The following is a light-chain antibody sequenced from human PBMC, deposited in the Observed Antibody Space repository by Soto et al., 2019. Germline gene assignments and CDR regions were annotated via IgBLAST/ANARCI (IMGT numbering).Light chain of an antibody. CDR3: CSFAGRNTYV. CDR2: EGD. Sequence: QSVLTQPASVSGSPGQSIAISCSGSSSDIGNYYLVSWYQHHPGKAPKVIIYEGDKRPSGVSNRFSGSKSGTTASLTISGLQAEDEADYFCCSFAGRNTYVFGTGTQLTV. CDR1: SSDIGNYYL. J-gene: IGLJ1*01. V-gene: IGLV2-23*01.